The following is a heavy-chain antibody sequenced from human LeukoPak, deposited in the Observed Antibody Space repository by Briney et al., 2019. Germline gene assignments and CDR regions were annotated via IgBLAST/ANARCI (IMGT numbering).Heavy chain of an antibody. D-gene: IGHD6-13*01. CDR1: GGSFSGYY. V-gene: IGHV4-34*01. CDR2: INHSGST. Sequence: SETLSLTCAVYGGSFSGYYWSWIRQPPGKGLEWIGEINHSGSTNYNPSLKSRVTISVDTSKNQFSLKLSSVTAADTAVYYCARRSSWYLGWGQGTQVTVSS. CDR3: ARRSSWYLG. J-gene: IGHJ4*02.